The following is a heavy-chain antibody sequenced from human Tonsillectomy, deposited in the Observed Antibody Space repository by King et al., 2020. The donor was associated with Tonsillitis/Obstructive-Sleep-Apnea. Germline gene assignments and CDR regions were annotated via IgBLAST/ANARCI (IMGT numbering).Heavy chain of an antibody. CDR1: GFTFRIYA. CDR3: VKTYYGSGSYGDY. J-gene: IGHJ4*02. CDR2: SSGTVGIS. Sequence: VQLVESGGGLVQPGGSLRLSCSASGFTFRIYAMHWGGQAPGKGLEYVSASSGTVGISYYADSVKGRFTISRDNSKNTRYLQMSSLRAEDTAVYYCVKTYYGSGSYGDYWGQGTLVTVSS. V-gene: IGHV3-64D*06. D-gene: IGHD3-10*01.